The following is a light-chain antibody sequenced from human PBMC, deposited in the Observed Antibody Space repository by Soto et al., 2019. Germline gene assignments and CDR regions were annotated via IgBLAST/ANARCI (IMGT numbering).Light chain of an antibody. CDR2: EVS. CDR1: SSDVGGYDY. J-gene: IGLJ2*01. V-gene: IGLV2-8*01. Sequence: QSALTQPRSVSGSPGQSVTLSCTGTSSDVGGYDYVSWYQQHPDKAPKLIIYEVSKRPSGVPDRFSGSKSGNTASLTVSGLQAEDEADYYCSSYTGSNNLVFGGGTKVTVL. CDR3: SSYTGSNNLV.